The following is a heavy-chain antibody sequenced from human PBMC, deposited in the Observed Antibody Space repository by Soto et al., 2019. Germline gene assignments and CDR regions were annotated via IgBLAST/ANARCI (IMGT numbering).Heavy chain of an antibody. Sequence: QAQLVESGGGVVQPGRSLRLSCAASGLPFSASGMHWVRQAPGKGLEWVAMIWSDGSKEYYADSVKGRFTITRDNSKNMIFLQMYSLRAEDTAVYYCARDKGVTCLDTWGQGNMVTVSS. V-gene: IGHV3-33*01. CDR2: IWSDGSKE. CDR1: GLPFSASG. D-gene: IGHD3-16*01. CDR3: ARDKGVTCLDT. J-gene: IGHJ5*02.